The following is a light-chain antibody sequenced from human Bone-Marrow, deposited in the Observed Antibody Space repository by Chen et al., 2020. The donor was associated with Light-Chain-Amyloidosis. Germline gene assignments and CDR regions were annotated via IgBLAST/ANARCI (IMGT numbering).Light chain of an antibody. Sequence: SYVLTQPASVSVAAGQTATIARGGNNIGSTSVHWYQPTPCPAPLLFVYDDSDRPSGIPERLSVSNAGNTATLTISRVEAEDKTDYYVQVWDRSSDRPVFGGGTKLTVL. V-gene: IGLV3-21*02. CDR1: NIGSTS. CDR2: DDS. J-gene: IGLJ3*02. CDR3: QVWDRSSDRPV.